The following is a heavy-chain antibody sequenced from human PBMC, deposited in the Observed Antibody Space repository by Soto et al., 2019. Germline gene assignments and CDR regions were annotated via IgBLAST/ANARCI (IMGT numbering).Heavy chain of an antibody. CDR2: IYYSGNT. CDR3: VSGYYDILTGRDTKYYFDY. V-gene: IGHV4-30-4*01. Sequence: PSETLSLTCTVSGDSIINGDYYWSWIRQPPGKGMEWIGYIYYSGNTYYNPSLKSRVMISVDTSKNQFSLNLSSVTAADTAVYYCVSGYYDILTGRDTKYYFDYWGQGALVTVSS. J-gene: IGHJ4*02. CDR1: GDSIINGDYY. D-gene: IGHD3-9*01.